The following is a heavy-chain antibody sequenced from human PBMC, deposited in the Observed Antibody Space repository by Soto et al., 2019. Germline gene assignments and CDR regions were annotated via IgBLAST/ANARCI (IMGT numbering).Heavy chain of an antibody. CDR2: IYSGGST. Sequence: AGSLRLSCAASGFTVSSNYMSWVRQAPGKGLEWVSVIYSGGSTYYADSVKGRFTISRDNSKNTLYLQMNSLRAEDTAVYYCARDITIFGVVIIFSTAVAGTGGWYYYYYMDVWGKGTTVTVSS. CDR3: ARDITIFGVVIIFSTAVAGTGGWYYYYYMDV. D-gene: IGHD3-3*01. J-gene: IGHJ6*03. CDR1: GFTVSSNY. V-gene: IGHV3-66*01.